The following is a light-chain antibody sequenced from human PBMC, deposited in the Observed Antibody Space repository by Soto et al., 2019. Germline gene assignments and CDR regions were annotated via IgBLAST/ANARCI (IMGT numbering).Light chain of an antibody. Sequence: DIQMTQSPSTLSASVGDRVTITCRASQSINSWLAWYQQKPGEAPKLLIYDASSLESGVPSRFSGSGSGTEFTLTISSLQPEDFATYYCQQSYSTPRTFGQGTKGDIK. CDR1: QSINSW. J-gene: IGKJ1*01. CDR2: DAS. CDR3: QQSYSTPRT. V-gene: IGKV1-5*01.